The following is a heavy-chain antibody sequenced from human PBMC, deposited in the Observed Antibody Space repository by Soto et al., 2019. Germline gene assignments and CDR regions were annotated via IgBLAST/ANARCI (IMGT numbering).Heavy chain of an antibody. CDR2: ISSSSSYI. J-gene: IGHJ6*02. D-gene: IGHD1-7*01. CDR1: GFTFSSYS. V-gene: IGHV3-21*01. CDR3: ARVARITGTTGNYGMDV. Sequence: PVGSLRLSCAASGFTFSSYSMNWVRQAPGKGLEWVSSISSSSSYIYYADSVKGRFTISRDNAKNSLYLQMNSLRAEDTAVYYCARVARITGTTGNYGMDVWGQGTTVNVSS.